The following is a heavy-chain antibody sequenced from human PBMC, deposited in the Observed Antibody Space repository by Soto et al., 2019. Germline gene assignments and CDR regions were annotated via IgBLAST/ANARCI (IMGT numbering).Heavy chain of an antibody. J-gene: IGHJ5*02. Sequence: QLQLQESGPGLVKPSETLSLTCSVSGXXXXXXXXXXXWTXQPXXKGLEWIGSIYYSGSTYYNPSLKXXXXXSXXXXXXXXXXXXXXXXXXXXXXXXXXXXXXXLWFDPWGQGTLVTVSS. V-gene: IGHV4-39*01. CDR3: XXXXXXLWFDP. CDR2: IYYSGST. CDR1: GXXXXXXXXX.